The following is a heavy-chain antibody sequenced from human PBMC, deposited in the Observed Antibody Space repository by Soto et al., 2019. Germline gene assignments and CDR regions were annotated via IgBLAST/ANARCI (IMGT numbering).Heavy chain of an antibody. Sequence: QVQLVESGGGVVQPGRSLRLSCAASGFTFSSYAMHWVRQAPGTGLEWVAVISYDGSNKYYADSVKGRFTISRDNSKNTLHLQMNSLRAEDTAVYYCASAYYYDSSGYSPDDAFDIWGQGTMVTVSS. CDR2: ISYDGSNK. J-gene: IGHJ3*02. CDR3: ASAYYYDSSGYSPDDAFDI. CDR1: GFTFSSYA. V-gene: IGHV3-30-3*01. D-gene: IGHD3-22*01.